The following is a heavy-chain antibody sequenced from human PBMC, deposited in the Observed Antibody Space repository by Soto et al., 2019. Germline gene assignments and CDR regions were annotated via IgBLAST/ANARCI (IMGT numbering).Heavy chain of an antibody. J-gene: IGHJ5*02. CDR3: ARAGFPRGVIIGNWFDP. CDR2: IYTSGST. CDR1: GGSISSYY. V-gene: IGHV4-4*07. D-gene: IGHD3-10*01. Sequence: SETLSLTCTVSGGSISSYYWSWIRQPAGKGLEWIGRIYTSGSTNYNPSLKSRVTMSVDTSKNQFSLKLSSVTAADTAVYYCARAGFPRGVIIGNWFDPWGQGTLVTVSS.